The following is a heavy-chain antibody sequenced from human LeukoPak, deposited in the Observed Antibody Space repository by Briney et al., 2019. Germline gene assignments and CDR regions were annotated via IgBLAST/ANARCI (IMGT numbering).Heavy chain of an antibody. J-gene: IGHJ4*02. CDR2: ISGSGGNT. CDR1: GFTFSSYT. Sequence: PGGSLRLSCAASGFTFSSYTMSWVRQAPGKGLEWVSAISGSGGNTYYADSVKGRFTISRDNSKNTLYLQMNSLRPADTAVYYCAKDRWTGSYYFDFWGQGALLTVSS. V-gene: IGHV3-23*01. D-gene: IGHD4-23*01. CDR3: AKDRWTGSYYFDF.